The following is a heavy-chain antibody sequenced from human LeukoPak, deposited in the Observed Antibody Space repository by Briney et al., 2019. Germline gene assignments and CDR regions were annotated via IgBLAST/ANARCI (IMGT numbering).Heavy chain of an antibody. CDR3: ARARNPQLDY. V-gene: IGHV3-7*01. CDR1: GFTFSSYA. J-gene: IGHJ4*02. CDR2: IKQDGSEK. Sequence: GGSLRLSCAASGFTFSSYAMHWVRQAPGKGLEWVANIKQDGSEKYYVDSVKGRFTISRDNAKNSLYLQMNSLRAEDTAVYYCARARNPQLDYWGQGTLVTVSS.